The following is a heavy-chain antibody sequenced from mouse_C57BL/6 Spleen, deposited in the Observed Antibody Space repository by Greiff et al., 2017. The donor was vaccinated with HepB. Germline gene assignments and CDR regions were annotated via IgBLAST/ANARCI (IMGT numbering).Heavy chain of an antibody. CDR1: GYSITSGYY. CDR2: ISYDGSN. CDR3: ARAVYSNFYCYFDV. Sequence: VQLKESGPGLVKPSQSLSLTCSVTGYSITSGYYWNWIRQFPGNKLEWMGYISYDGSNNYNPSLKNLISITRDTSKNQFFLKLNSVTTEDTATYYCARAVYSNFYCYFDVWGTGTTVTVSS. D-gene: IGHD2-5*01. V-gene: IGHV3-6*01. J-gene: IGHJ1*03.